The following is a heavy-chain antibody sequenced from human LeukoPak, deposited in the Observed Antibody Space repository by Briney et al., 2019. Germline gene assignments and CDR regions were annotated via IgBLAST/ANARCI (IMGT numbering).Heavy chain of an antibody. CDR2: IYHSGST. J-gene: IGHJ4*02. CDR3: ARDGYSSSSGGGDY. CDR1: GGSXSXXSYY. D-gene: IGHD6-6*01. Sequence: CTXXGGSXSXXSYYWXXXRQXXGXXXXXXXYIYHSGSTYYNPSLRSRITISVDRSKNQFSLKLSSVTAADTAVYYCARDGYSSSSGGGDYWGQGTLVTVSS. V-gene: IGHV4-30-2*01.